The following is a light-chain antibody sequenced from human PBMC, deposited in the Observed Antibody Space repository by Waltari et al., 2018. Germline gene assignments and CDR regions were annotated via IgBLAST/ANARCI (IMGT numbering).Light chain of an antibody. CDR2: GAS. CDR3: QQYDTSPGT. CDR1: QSVAYSY. Sequence: EIVLTQSPGTLSLSPGERATLSFRASQSVAYSYLAWFQHKPGQAPRLLIYGASNRATGIPDRFRGSGSGTDFSLTITRLEPEDFAVYYCQQYDTSPGTFGPVTKLEIK. J-gene: IGKJ2*02. V-gene: IGKV3-20*01.